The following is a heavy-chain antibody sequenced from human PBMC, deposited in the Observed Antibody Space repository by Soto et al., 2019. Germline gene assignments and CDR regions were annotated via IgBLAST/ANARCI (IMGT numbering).Heavy chain of an antibody. Sequence: GSLRLSCAASGFTFSSYGMHWVRQAPGKGLEWVAVIWYDGSNKYYADSVKGRFTISRDNSKNTLYLQMNSLRAEDTAVYYCARDYDILTGYYGYFDYWGQGTLVTVYS. CDR1: GFTFSSYG. CDR2: IWYDGSNK. CDR3: ARDYDILTGYYGYFDY. D-gene: IGHD3-9*01. V-gene: IGHV3-33*01. J-gene: IGHJ4*02.